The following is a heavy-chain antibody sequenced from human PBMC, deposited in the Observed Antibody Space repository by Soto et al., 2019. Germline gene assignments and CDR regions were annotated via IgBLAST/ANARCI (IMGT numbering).Heavy chain of an antibody. Sequence: GSLKISCTGSGYTFTTYWIGWVRQMPGEGLEWMGIIYPGDSDTRYSPSFQGQVTISADKSISTAYLQWSSLKASDTAMYYCARRGYDYYYGMDVWGQGTTVTVSS. CDR3: ARRGYDYYYGMDV. V-gene: IGHV5-51*01. CDR2: IYPGDSDT. CDR1: GYTFTTYW. J-gene: IGHJ6*02.